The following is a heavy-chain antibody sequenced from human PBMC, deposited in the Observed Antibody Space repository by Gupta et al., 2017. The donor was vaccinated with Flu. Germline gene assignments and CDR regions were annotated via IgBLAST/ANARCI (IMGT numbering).Heavy chain of an antibody. Sequence: SGGYYWSWIRQHPGKGLEWIGYIHHSGSTYYNPSLKSRVALSVDKGRKQFSLELSSVTVADTAVYFCARDSGGEASVGDYYYGLDVWGQGTTVTVSS. D-gene: IGHD4-17*01. CDR3: ARDSGGEASVGDYYYGLDV. V-gene: IGHV4-31*02. CDR2: IHHSGST. J-gene: IGHJ6*02. CDR1: SGGYY.